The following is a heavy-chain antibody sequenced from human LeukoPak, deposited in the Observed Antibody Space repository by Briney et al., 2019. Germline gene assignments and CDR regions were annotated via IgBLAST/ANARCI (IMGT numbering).Heavy chain of an antibody. J-gene: IGHJ4*02. CDR2: VGRSGVDT. V-gene: IGHV3-23*01. CDR1: GFTFSSYA. D-gene: IGHD5-18*01. CDR3: VKHSGGVYGYSDS. Sequence: GGSLRLSCVASGFTFSSYAASCFRQAPGKGLEWVSTVGRSGVDTYYADSVRGRFTISKDSSKNTLQMNSLSAEDTAIYYCVKHSGGVYGYSDSWGQGILVTVSS.